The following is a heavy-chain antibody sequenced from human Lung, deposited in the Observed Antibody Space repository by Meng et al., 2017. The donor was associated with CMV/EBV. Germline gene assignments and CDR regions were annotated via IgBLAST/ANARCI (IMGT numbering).Heavy chain of an antibody. Sequence: GHLHGSGHGLVKPAQTLHLPCTVSGGSTSSGDYYWSWIRQPPGKGLEWIGYIYYTGSTYYNPSLKSRVIISVDTSKNQFSLKLNSVTAADTAVYYCARVGGCSGGGCYHRLFDYWGQGTLVTVSS. V-gene: IGHV4-30-4*01. D-gene: IGHD2-15*01. CDR1: GGSTSSGDYY. CDR3: ARVGGCSGGGCYHRLFDY. J-gene: IGHJ4*02. CDR2: IYYTGST.